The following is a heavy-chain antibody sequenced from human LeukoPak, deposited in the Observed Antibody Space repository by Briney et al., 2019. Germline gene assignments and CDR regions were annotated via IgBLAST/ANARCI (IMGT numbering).Heavy chain of an antibody. V-gene: IGHV3-21*03. CDR3: ARDAYYDSSNYYYVGGWFDH. CDR2: ISSSSTYI. D-gene: IGHD3-22*01. Sequence: GGSLRLSCAASGFTFSSYSMNWVRQAPGKGLEWVSSISSSSTYIYYADSVKGRFTISRDNAKNSVYLQMSSLRAEDTAVYYCARDAYYDSSNYYYVGGWFDHWGQGTLVTVSS. J-gene: IGHJ5*02. CDR1: GFTFSSYS.